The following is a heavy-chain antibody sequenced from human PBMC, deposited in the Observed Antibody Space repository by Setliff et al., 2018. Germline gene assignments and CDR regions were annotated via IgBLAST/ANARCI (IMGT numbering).Heavy chain of an antibody. CDR2: INPRGGSI. V-gene: IGHV1-46*01. CDR3: ARGSSSGYYFDY. D-gene: IGHD6-6*01. Sequence: ASVKVSCKASGYTFANNWMHWVRQAPGQGLEWMGIINPRGGSITYAQKFQGRVTMTTDTSTSTAYMELRSLRSDDTAVYYCARGSSSGYYFDYWGQGTLVTVSS. J-gene: IGHJ4*02. CDR1: GYTFANNW.